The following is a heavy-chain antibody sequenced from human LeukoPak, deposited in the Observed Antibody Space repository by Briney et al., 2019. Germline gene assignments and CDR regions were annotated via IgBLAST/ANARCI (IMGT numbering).Heavy chain of an antibody. D-gene: IGHD2-2*01. Sequence: ASVKVSCKASGGTFSSYAISWVRQAPGQGLEWVGGIIPIFGTANYAQKFQGRVTITADESTSTAYMELSSLRSEDTAVYSCVTAMNPYGMDVWGKGTTVTVSS. CDR2: IIPIFGTA. CDR3: VTAMNPYGMDV. CDR1: GGTFSSYA. J-gene: IGHJ6*04. V-gene: IGHV1-69*13.